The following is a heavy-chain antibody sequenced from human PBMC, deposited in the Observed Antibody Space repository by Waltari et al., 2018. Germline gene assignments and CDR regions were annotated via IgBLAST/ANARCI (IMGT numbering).Heavy chain of an antibody. Sequence: QVQLQESGPGLVKPSETLSLTCAVSGYSISSGYHWGWIREPPGKGLEWIGSIYHSGMTYFNPSLKSRVTLSVDTSKNQFSLDLRSGTAADTAVYYCARQYDSMKWAVDMWGQGTMVTASS. CDR2: IYHSGMT. J-gene: IGHJ3*02. V-gene: IGHV4-38-2*01. CDR1: GYSISSGYH. CDR3: ARQYDSMKWAVDM. D-gene: IGHD3-16*01.